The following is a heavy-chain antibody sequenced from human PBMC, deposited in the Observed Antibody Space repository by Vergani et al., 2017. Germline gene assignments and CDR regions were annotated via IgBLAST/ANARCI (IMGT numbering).Heavy chain of an antibody. Sequence: QVQLQESGPGLVKPSETLSLTCTVSGGSISSYYWSWIRQPPGKGLEWLGYIYYSGSTNYNPSLKSRVTISVDTSKNQFSLKLSSVTAADTAVYYCAREGPATPFDYWGQGTLVTVSS. CDR1: GGSISSYY. CDR2: IYYSGST. V-gene: IGHV4-59*01. J-gene: IGHJ4*02. D-gene: IGHD2-2*01. CDR3: AREGPATPFDY.